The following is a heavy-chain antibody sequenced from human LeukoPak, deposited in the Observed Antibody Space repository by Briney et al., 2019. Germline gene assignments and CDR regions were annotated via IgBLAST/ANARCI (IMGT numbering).Heavy chain of an antibody. Sequence: PGGSLRLSCAASRFTFSSYWMHWVRQAPGKGLVWVSRINSDGSSTTYADSVKGRFTISRDNSKNTLYLQMNSLRAEDTAVYYCVQSSPTIDYWGQETLVTVSS. CDR2: INSDGSST. V-gene: IGHV3-74*01. CDR1: RFTFSSYW. CDR3: VQSSPTIDY. D-gene: IGHD5-12*01. J-gene: IGHJ4*02.